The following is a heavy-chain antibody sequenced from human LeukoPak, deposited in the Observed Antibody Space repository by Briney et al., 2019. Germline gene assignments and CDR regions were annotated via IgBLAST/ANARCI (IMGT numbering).Heavy chain of an antibody. D-gene: IGHD2-2*01. CDR3: ARGRAIVVVPAAVDAFDI. CDR1: GYTFTGYY. J-gene: IGHJ3*02. V-gene: IGHV1-2*02. Sequence: ASVKVSCKASGYTFTGYYMHWVRQAPGQGLEWMGWINPNSGGTNYAQKFQGGVTMTRDTSISTAYMELSRLRSDDTAVYYCARGRAIVVVPAAVDAFDIWGQGTMVTVSS. CDR2: INPNSGGT.